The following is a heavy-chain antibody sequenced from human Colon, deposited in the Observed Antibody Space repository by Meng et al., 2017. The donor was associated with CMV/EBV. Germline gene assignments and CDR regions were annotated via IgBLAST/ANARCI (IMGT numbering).Heavy chain of an antibody. V-gene: IGHV3-21*01. CDR3: ARLRTYDSSGYYNDAFDI. CDR2: ISSSSSYI. Sequence: GGSLRLSCAASDFTFRNYAMTWVRRAPGKGLEWVSSISSSSSYIYYADSVKGRFTISRDNAKNSLYLQMNSLRAEDTAVYYCARLRTYDSSGYYNDAFDIWGQGTMVTVSS. J-gene: IGHJ3*02. CDR1: DFTFRNYA. D-gene: IGHD3-22*01.